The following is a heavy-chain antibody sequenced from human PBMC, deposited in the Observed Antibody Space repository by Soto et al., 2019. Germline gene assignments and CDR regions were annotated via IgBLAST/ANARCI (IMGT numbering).Heavy chain of an antibody. CDR2: VHDSWGS. D-gene: IGHD3-10*01. CDR3: ARQGFGALHCLVDV. CDR1: GGSISNYY. J-gene: IGHJ6*02. V-gene: IGHV4-59*08. Sequence: QVPLQESGPGLVKPSETLSLSCTVSGGSISNYYWSWFRQTPGKGLEWIGYVHDSWGSNYNPSLKSRVAISLDTSKSQFSLKLTSVTATDTAVYYCARQGFGALHCLVDVWGQWTKVTVSS.